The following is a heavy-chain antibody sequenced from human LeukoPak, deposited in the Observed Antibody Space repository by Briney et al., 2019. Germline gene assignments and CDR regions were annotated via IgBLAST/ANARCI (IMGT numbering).Heavy chain of an antibody. CDR2: ISSSSSYI. Sequence: GGSVGLSCAASGFTFSSYSMNWVRQAPGKGLEWVSSISSSSSYIYYADSVKGRFTISRDNAKNSLYLQMNSLRAEDTAVYYCARAPSYYYDSSGYYYNWGQGTLVTVSS. J-gene: IGHJ4*02. CDR3: ARAPSYYYDSSGYYYN. CDR1: GFTFSSYS. D-gene: IGHD3-22*01. V-gene: IGHV3-21*01.